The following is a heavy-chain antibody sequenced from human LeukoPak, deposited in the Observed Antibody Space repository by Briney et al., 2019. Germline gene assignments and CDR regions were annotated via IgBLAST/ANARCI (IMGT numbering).Heavy chain of an antibody. CDR3: ARVGCSTSRNYSYYGMDV. J-gene: IGHJ6*02. D-gene: IGHD2-2*01. CDR1: GFTFSSYA. CDR2: ISYDGSTK. Sequence: GSLRLSCAASGFTFSSYAMHWVRQAPGKGLEWVAVISYDGSTKYYADSVEGRFTISRDNSKNTLYLQMNRLRAEDTAVYYCARVGCSTSRNYSYYGMDVWGQGTTVTVSS. V-gene: IGHV3-30*04.